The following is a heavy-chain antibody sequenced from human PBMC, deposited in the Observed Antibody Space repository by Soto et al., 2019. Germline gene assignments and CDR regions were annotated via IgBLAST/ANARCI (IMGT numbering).Heavy chain of an antibody. CDR3: AKGGYCSSTSCYLYYYYYYMDV. V-gene: IGHV3-23*01. J-gene: IGHJ6*03. D-gene: IGHD2-2*01. Sequence: GGSLRLSCAASGFTFSSYAMSWVRQAPGKGLEWVSAISGSGGSTYCADSVKGRFTISRDNSKNTLYLQMNSLRAEDTAVYYCAKGGYCSSTSCYLYYYYYYMDVWGKGTTVTVSS. CDR1: GFTFSSYA. CDR2: ISGSGGST.